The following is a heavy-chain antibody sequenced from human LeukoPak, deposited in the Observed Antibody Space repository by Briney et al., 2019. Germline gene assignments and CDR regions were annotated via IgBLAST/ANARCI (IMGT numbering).Heavy chain of an antibody. J-gene: IGHJ6*02. V-gene: IGHV1-69*13. CDR3: ARDPPPTPSYYYGMDV. CDR1: GGTFSSYA. Sequence: SVKVSCKASGGTFSSYAISWVRQAPGQGLEWMGGIIPIFGTANYAQKFQGRVTITADESTSTAYMELSSLRSEDTAVYYCARDPPPTPSYYYGMDVWGQGTTVTVSS. CDR2: IIPIFGTA.